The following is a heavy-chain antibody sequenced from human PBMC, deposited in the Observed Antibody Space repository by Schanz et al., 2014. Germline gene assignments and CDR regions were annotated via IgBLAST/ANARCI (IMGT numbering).Heavy chain of an antibody. V-gene: IGHV1-8*01. J-gene: IGHJ4*02. CDR2: MNPNSGTT. CDR3: ARNGMPPIWSGDPYFFDF. D-gene: IGHD3-3*01. CDR1: GYTLTNFD. Sequence: QVQLVQSGAEVKKPGASVKVSCKASGYTLTNFDINWERQAPGQGLEWMGWMNPNSGTTGYAQKFQGRVTMTRNTSTSTAYMELRALRADDTSVYYCARNGMPPIWSGDPYFFDFWGQGTLVTVSS.